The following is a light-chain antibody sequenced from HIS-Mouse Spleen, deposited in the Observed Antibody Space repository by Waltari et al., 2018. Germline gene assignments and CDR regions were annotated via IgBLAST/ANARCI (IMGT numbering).Light chain of an antibody. V-gene: IGLV6-57*02. J-gene: IGLJ3*02. CDR2: EDN. CDR1: SGSIASNY. Sequence: LTQPHSVSESPGKTVTISCTGSSGSIASNYVQWYQQRPGSAPTTVIYEDNQRPSGVPDRFSGSIDSSSNSASLTISGLKTEDEADYYSQSYDSSNSWVFGGGTKLTVL. CDR3: QSYDSSNSWV.